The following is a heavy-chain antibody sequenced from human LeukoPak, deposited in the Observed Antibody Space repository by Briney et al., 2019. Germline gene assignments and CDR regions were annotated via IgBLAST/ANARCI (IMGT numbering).Heavy chain of an antibody. J-gene: IGHJ4*02. CDR3: ARDGTPPTYYYDSSGYPPFDY. CDR1: GFTVSSNY. CDR2: IYSGGST. V-gene: IGHV3-53*05. Sequence: GGSLRLSCAASGFTVSSNYMSWVRQAPGKGLEWVSVIYSGGSTYYADSVKGRFTISRDNSKNTLYLQMNSLRAEDTAVYYCARDGTPPTYYYDSSGYPPFDYWGQGTLVTVSS. D-gene: IGHD3-22*01.